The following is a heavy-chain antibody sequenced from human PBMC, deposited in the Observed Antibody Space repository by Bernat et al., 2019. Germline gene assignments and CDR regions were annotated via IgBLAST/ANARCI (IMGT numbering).Heavy chain of an antibody. CDR1: GFTFSTYW. J-gene: IGHJ4*02. Sequence: EVQLVESGGGLVQPGGSLRLSCAASGFTFSTYWMTWVRQAPGKGLEWVANINQDGSEKYYVDSVKGRFTISRDNAKNSLYLQMNSLRAEDTAVYYCARGSADWLPPPLDYWGQGTLVTVSS. CDR3: ARGSADWLPPPLDY. D-gene: IGHD3-9*01. CDR2: INQDGSEK. V-gene: IGHV3-7*01.